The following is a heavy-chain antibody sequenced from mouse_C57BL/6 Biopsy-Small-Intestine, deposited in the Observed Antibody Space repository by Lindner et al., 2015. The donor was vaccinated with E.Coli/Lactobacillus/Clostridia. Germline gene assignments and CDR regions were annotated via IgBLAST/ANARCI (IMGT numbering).Heavy chain of an antibody. CDR1: GFTFTSYS. Sequence: SVKVSCKASGFTFTSYSMHWVRQAPGQRLEWMGWINAGNGNTYYSQKFQGRVTVTRDTSASTAYMELSSLRSEDTAVYYCAREEGGYFPYWGQGTLVTVSS. J-gene: IGHJ4*01. CDR2: INAGNGNT. CDR3: AREEGGYFPY. V-gene: IGHV1-84*02.